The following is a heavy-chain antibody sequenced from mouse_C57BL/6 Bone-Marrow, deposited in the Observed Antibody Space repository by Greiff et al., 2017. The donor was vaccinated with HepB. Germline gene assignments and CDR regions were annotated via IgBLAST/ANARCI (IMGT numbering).Heavy chain of an antibody. CDR1: GFTFSSYA. D-gene: IGHD1-1*01. CDR2: ISDGGSYT. V-gene: IGHV5-4*03. CDR3: ARGELQDY. Sequence: EVKLMESGGGLVKPGGSLKLSCAASGFTFSSYAMSWVRQTPEKRLEWVATISDGGSYTYYPDNVKGRFTISRDNAKNNLYLQMSHLKSEDTAMYYCARGELQDYWGQGTTLTVSS. J-gene: IGHJ2*01.